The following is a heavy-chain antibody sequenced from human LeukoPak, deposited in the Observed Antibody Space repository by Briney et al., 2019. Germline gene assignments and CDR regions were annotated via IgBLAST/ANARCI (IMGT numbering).Heavy chain of an antibody. CDR3: ARLQFLSGGYYAFDS. CDR1: GGSISSGSYY. Sequence: SETLSLTCTVSGGSISSGSYYWSWIRQSPGKGLEWIAEINHSGSTNYNPSLKSRVTISADTSKNQFSLRLSSVTAADTAVYYCARLQFLSGGYYAFDSWGQGSQVSVSS. D-gene: IGHD3-3*01. CDR2: INHSGST. J-gene: IGHJ4*02. V-gene: IGHV4-39*07.